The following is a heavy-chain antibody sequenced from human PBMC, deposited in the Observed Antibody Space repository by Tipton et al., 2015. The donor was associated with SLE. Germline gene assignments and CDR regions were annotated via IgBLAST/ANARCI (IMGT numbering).Heavy chain of an antibody. CDR2: INHSGST. J-gene: IGHJ4*02. CDR3: ARSDRVAAAGTDLFDY. Sequence: TLSLTCAVYGGSFSGYYWSWIRQPPGKGLEWIGEINHSGSTNYNPSLKSRVTISVDTSKNQFSLKLSSVTAADTAVYYCARSDRVAAAGTDLFDYWGQGTLVTVSS. V-gene: IGHV4-34*01. D-gene: IGHD6-13*01. CDR1: GGSFSGYY.